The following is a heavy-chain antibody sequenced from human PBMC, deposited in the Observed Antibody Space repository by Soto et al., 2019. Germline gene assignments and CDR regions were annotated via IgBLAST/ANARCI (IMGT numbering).Heavy chain of an antibody. CDR1: GFTLEDYA. D-gene: IGHD3-3*01. Sequence: PGGSLRRSFAASGFTLEDYALHWVRQAPGKVLELVSCISWNSGKIDYADSMKGRLTISRDNDKNTLYLQINSLRTEDTAIDYSAKDMGPIGVSTYFHYGMEVWGQGTTVHDSS. CDR2: ISWNSGKI. V-gene: IGHV3-9*01. CDR3: AKDMGPIGVSTYFHYGMEV. J-gene: IGHJ6*01.